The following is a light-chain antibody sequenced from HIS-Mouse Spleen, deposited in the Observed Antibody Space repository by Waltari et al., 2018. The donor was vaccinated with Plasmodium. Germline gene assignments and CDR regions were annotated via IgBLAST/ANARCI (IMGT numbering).Light chain of an antibody. CDR3: CSYAGSSTFVV. Sequence: QSALTQPASVSGSPGQSIAISCTGTSSDVGSYNRVTWYQRHTRKGPQLMIYEGMKRPSGVPNRFSDSKSGYTASLTISVLQAEDETDYYCCSYAGSSTFVVFGGGTKLTVL. J-gene: IGLJ2*01. CDR1: SSDVGSYNR. CDR2: EGM. V-gene: IGLV2-23*03.